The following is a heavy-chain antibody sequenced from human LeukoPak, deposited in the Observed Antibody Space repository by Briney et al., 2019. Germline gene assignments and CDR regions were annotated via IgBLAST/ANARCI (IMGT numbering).Heavy chain of an antibody. V-gene: IGHV3-73*01. Sequence: GGSLRLSCAASGFNFVGYAMRWVRQASGKGLEWVCPIRSKTNNFATEYAAAVKGRFTISRDDSKNTAYLQMNSLKYEDTALYYCTRDYYDSGVDWFDFWGQGTLVTVSS. CDR3: TRDYYDSGVDWFDF. CDR1: GFNFVGYA. CDR2: IRSKTNNFAT. D-gene: IGHD3-22*01. J-gene: IGHJ4*02.